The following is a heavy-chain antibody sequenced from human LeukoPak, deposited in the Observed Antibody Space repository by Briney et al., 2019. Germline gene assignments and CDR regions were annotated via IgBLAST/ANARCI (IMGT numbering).Heavy chain of an antibody. V-gene: IGHV3-7*02. D-gene: IGHD1-26*01. Sequence: GSLRLSCAASGFTPTSYWMSSVRQAPGKGLEWVANIKHDGSAKYYVDSVKVRFNISIDNAQNSLYLQMNGLRAGDTAVYYCVYRNDFDYWGQGTLVTVSS. CDR3: VYRNDFDY. J-gene: IGHJ4*02. CDR1: GFTPTSYW. CDR2: IKHDGSAK.